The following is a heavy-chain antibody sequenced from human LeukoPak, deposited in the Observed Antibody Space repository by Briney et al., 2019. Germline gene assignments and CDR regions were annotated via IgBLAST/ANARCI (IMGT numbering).Heavy chain of an antibody. V-gene: IGHV3-30*02. Sequence: PGGSLRLSCAASGFTFSNAWMSWVRQAPGKGLEWMAFIRFDGSITYYADSVRDRFTISRDNSKNSLYLQMNSLRAEDTAVYYCGRGDKVVGADYYYYMDVWGKGTTVTISS. CDR2: IRFDGSIT. D-gene: IGHD2-15*01. CDR3: GRGDKVVGADYYYYMDV. J-gene: IGHJ6*03. CDR1: GFTFSNAW.